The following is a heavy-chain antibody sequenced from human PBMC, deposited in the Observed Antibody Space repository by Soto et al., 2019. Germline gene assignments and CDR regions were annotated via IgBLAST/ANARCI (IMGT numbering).Heavy chain of an antibody. V-gene: IGHV4-34*01. CDR3: ARGVWYFDY. Sequence: QVQLQQWGAGLLKPSETLSLTCAVYGGSFSGYYWSWIRQPPGKGLEWIGEINHSGSTNYNPSLTGRVTISVDTSKNQFSLKLSSVTAADTAVYYCARGVWYFDYWGQGTLVTVSS. CDR1: GGSFSGYY. D-gene: IGHD2-21*01. CDR2: INHSGST. J-gene: IGHJ4*02.